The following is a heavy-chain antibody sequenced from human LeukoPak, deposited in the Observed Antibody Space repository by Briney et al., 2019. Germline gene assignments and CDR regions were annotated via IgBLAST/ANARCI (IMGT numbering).Heavy chain of an antibody. D-gene: IGHD3-3*01. Sequence: ASVTVSCKASGYTFTSYGISWVRQAPGQGLEWMGWSSAYNGNTNYAQKLQGRVTMTTDTSTSTAYMELRSLRSDDTAVYYCARVPDYDFWSGYSYYYYMDVWGKGTTVTVSS. CDR3: ARVPDYDFWSGYSYYYYMDV. CDR1: GYTFTSYG. CDR2: SSAYNGNT. V-gene: IGHV1-18*01. J-gene: IGHJ6*03.